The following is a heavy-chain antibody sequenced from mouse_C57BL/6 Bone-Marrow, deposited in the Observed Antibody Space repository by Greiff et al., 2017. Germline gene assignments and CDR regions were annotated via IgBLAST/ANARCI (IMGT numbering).Heavy chain of an antibody. CDR2: IWSGGST. CDR1: GFSLTSYG. V-gene: IGHV2-4*01. Sequence: QVQLQQSGPGLVQPSQSLSITCTASGFSLTSYGVHWVRQPPGKGLEWLGVIWSGGSTDYNAAFISRLSISKDNSKSQVFFNMNSLQADDTAIYYCANCLHSGSRVAWFGYWGPGPLVTVSA. J-gene: IGHJ3*01. CDR3: ANCLHSGSRVAWFGY. D-gene: IGHD1-1*01.